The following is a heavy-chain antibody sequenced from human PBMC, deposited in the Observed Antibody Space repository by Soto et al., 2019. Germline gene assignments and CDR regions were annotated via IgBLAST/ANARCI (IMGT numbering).Heavy chain of an antibody. J-gene: IGHJ3*01. CDR2: IYNSRST. D-gene: IGHD5-12*01. Sequence: QVQLQESGPGLVKPSETLSLTCTVSGGSVSTQYWSWIRQTPGKGLEWLAYIYNSRSTACNPSLRSRLSVAIDTSTNQFFLRLSSVTAGDTAVYFCARHVTTYNSGNAYDAFDVWGKGTMVTVSS. V-gene: IGHV4-59*08. CDR3: ARHVTTYNSGNAYDAFDV. CDR1: GGSVSTQY.